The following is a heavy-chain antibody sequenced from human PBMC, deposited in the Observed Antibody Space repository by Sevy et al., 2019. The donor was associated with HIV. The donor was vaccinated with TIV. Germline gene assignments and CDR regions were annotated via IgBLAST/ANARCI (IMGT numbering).Heavy chain of an antibody. Sequence: GGSLRLSCAASGFTFRTYAFHWVRQAPGRGLEWIGLISSNGDNDLYGNSVRGRFTFSRANSMNILYLQMTSLTPDDTAVYYCARGPEWELTSFLSHWGQGTLVTVSS. J-gene: IGHJ4*02. D-gene: IGHD1-26*01. CDR3: ARGPEWELTSFLSH. CDR1: GFTFRTYA. V-gene: IGHV3-30-3*01. CDR2: ISSNGDND.